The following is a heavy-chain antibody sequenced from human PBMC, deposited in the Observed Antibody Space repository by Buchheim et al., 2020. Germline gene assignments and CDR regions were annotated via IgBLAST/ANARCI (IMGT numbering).Heavy chain of an antibody. CDR2: INPSGGST. CDR3: ARTYCSSTSCYRAYGMDV. Sequence: QVQLVQSGAEVKKPGASVKVSCKASGYTFTSYYMHWVRQAPGQGLEWMGIINPSGGSTSYAQKFQGRVTMTRATSTSTVYMELSSLRSEDTAVYYCARTYCSSTSCYRAYGMDVWGQGTT. CDR1: GYTFTSYY. J-gene: IGHJ6*02. D-gene: IGHD2-2*01. V-gene: IGHV1-46*03.